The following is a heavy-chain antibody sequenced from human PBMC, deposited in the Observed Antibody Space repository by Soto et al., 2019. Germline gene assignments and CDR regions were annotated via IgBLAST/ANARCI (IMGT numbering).Heavy chain of an antibody. CDR2: INAYNGHT. Sequence: QVQLVQSGVEVKKPGASVKVSCKTSGYTFTTYGVSWVRQAPGQGLEWVGWINAYNGHTNYAQHLQGRVTITTDTSTTTDYMDLKSLKSDDKAVYYCARDIDYDVDYWGQGTLVTVSS. J-gene: IGHJ4*02. CDR3: ARDIDYDVDY. D-gene: IGHD3-16*01. CDR1: GYTFTTYG. V-gene: IGHV1-18*01.